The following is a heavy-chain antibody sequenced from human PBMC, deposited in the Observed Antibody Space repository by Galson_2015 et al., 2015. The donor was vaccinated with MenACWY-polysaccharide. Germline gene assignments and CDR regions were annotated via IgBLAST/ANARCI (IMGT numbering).Heavy chain of an antibody. D-gene: IGHD3-10*01. J-gene: IGHJ6*02. CDR1: GFTFSSYE. CDR2: ISGSGSPI. CDR3: ARDPEGVRGADYGLDV. Sequence: SLRLSCAASGFTFSSYEMNWVRQAPGRGLEWVSYISGSGSPIYYADSVKGRFTISRDNAKNLLFLQMNSLRADDTAVYYCARDPEGVRGADYGLDVWGQGTTVTV. V-gene: IGHV3-48*03.